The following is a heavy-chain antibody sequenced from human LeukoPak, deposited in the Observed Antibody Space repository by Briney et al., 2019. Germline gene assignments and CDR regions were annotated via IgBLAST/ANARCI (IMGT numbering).Heavy chain of an antibody. CDR3: ARDRPLSRYCSGGSCGPLYY. V-gene: IGHV1-46*01. CDR2: INPSGGST. J-gene: IGHJ4*02. CDR1: GYTFTSYY. Sequence: ASVKVSCKASGYTFTSYYMHWVRQAPGQGLEWMGIINPSGGSTSYAQKFQGRVTMTRDMSTSTVYMELSSLTSEDTAVYYCARDRPLSRYCSGGSCGPLYYWGQGTLVTVSS. D-gene: IGHD2-15*01.